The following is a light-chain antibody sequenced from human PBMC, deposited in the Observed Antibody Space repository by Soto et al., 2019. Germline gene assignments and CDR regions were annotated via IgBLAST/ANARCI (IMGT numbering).Light chain of an antibody. CDR1: QSIGSY. V-gene: IGKV3-11*01. CDR2: DAS. CDR3: HQRRNSNT. Sequence: EIVLTQSPVTLSLSLGERVTLSCRASQSIGSYLGWLQQKPGQAPRLLIYDASRRATGIPGRFSGSGSGTDFTLTISSLEPEDFAVYYCHQRRNSNTLGQGTRLESK. J-gene: IGKJ5*01.